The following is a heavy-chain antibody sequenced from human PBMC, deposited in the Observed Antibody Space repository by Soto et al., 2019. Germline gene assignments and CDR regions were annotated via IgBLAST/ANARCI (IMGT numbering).Heavy chain of an antibody. CDR2: IHSSGST. D-gene: IGHD6-13*01. Sequence: SETLALTCTVSGASMNSYHWSWIRQPAGKGLEWIGHIHSSGSTNYNPSLKSRVTMSVDTSKNQFSLRLMSLTAADTAVYYCARDQGVAAAGITWFDPWGQGSLVPVSS. V-gene: IGHV4-4*07. CDR3: ARDQGVAAAGITWFDP. J-gene: IGHJ5*02. CDR1: GASMNSYH.